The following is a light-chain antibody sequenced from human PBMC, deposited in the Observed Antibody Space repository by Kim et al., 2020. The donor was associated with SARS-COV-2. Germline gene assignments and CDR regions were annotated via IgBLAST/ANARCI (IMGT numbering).Light chain of an antibody. J-gene: IGLJ2*01. V-gene: IGLV1-44*01. CDR1: SSNIRSNT. CDR3: ASWDDSLNGVL. Sequence: GKRVTITISGSSSNIRSNTVNWYQQIPEPAPKLVIYGNNQRPSGVPDRFSGSKSGTSASLAISGLQSEDEADYYCASWDDSLNGVLFGGGTQLTVL. CDR2: GNN.